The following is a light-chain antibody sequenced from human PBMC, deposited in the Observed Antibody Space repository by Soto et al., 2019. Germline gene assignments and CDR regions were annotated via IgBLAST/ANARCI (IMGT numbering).Light chain of an antibody. Sequence: EIVLTQSPGTLSLSPGDRATLSCRASQSVSSSYLGWYQQKPGQAPRLLIYGASSRATGIPDRFSGSGSGTDFTLTISRLEPEDFAVYYCQQYATSPWTFCQGTKVEIK. CDR3: QQYATSPWT. V-gene: IGKV3-20*01. J-gene: IGKJ1*01. CDR1: QSVSSSY. CDR2: GAS.